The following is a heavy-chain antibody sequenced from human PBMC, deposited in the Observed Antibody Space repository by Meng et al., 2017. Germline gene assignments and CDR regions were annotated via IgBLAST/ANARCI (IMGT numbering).Heavy chain of an antibody. CDR3: ARVGSGWYADAFDI. V-gene: IGHV1-69*05. D-gene: IGHD6-19*01. J-gene: IGHJ3*02. CDR1: GGTFSSYA. CDR2: IIPIFGTA. Sequence: SVKVSCKASGGTFSSYAISWVRQAPGQGLEWMGGIIPIFGTANYAQKFQGRVTITTDESTSTAYMELSSLRSEDTAVYYCARVGSGWYADAFDIWGQGTMVTVSS.